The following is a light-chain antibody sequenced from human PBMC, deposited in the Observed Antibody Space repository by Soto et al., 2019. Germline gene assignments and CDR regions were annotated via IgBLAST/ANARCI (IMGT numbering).Light chain of an antibody. CDR3: SSYSSTNTLYV. CDR2: DVS. CDR1: SSDVGGFNY. Sequence: QSALTQPASVSGYPGQSITVSCTGTSSDVGGFNYVSWYQHHPGKAPRVMIYDVSSRPSGVSNRFSGSKSGNTASLTISGLQAEDEAYYYCSSYSSTNTLYVFGTGTKLTVL. V-gene: IGLV2-14*03. J-gene: IGLJ1*01.